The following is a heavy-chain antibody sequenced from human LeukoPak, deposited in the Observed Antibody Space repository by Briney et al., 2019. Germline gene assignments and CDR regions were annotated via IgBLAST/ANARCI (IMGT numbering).Heavy chain of an antibody. V-gene: IGHV4-59*11. J-gene: IGHJ1*01. CDR1: GGSISSHY. CDR3: ARGSDYDFWSGYYTSECFQH. Sequence: PSETLSLTCTVSGGSISSHYWSWIRQPPGKGLEWIGYFFYSGSTNYNPSLKSRVTISVDTSKNQFSLKLSSVTAADTAVYYCARGSDYDFWSGYYTSECFQHWGQGTLVTVSS. CDR2: FFYSGST. D-gene: IGHD3-3*01.